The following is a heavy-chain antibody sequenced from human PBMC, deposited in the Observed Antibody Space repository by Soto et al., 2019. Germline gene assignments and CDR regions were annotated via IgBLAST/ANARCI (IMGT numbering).Heavy chain of an antibody. J-gene: IGHJ4*02. CDR3: AYSSTPFDY. CDR1: GFTFDDYA. D-gene: IGHD6-13*01. CDR2: ISWNSGSI. V-gene: IGHV3-9*01. Sequence: PGGSLRLSCAASGFTFDDYAMHWVRQAPGKGLEWVSGISWNSGSIGYADSVKGRFTISRDNAKNSLYLQMNSLRAEDTAVYYCAYSSTPFDYWGQGTLVTVSS.